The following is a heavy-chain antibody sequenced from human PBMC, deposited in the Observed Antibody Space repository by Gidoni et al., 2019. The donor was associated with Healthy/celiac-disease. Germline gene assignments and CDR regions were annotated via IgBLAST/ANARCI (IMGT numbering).Heavy chain of an antibody. D-gene: IGHD6-13*01. CDR2: ISSSSSYT. CDR1: GFTFSDYY. J-gene: IGHJ4*02. CDR3: ARYSSSWANFDY. V-gene: IGHV3-11*06. Sequence: QVQLVESGGGLFKPGGSLRLSCTASGFTFSDYYMCWIRPATGKGREWVSYISSSSSYTNDADSVKGRFTISRDNAKNSLYLQMNSLRAEDTAVYYCARYSSSWANFDYWGQGTLVTVSS.